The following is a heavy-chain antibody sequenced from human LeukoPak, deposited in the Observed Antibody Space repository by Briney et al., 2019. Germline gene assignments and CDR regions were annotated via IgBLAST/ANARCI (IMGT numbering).Heavy chain of an antibody. CDR3: TTEYSYGLGAYYFDY. D-gene: IGHD5-18*01. V-gene: IGHV3-15*01. J-gene: IGHJ4*02. CDR1: GFTFSNAW. CDR2: IKSKTDGGTT. Sequence: GGSLRLSCAASGFTFSNAWMSWVRQAPGKGLEWVGRIKSKTDGGTTDYAAPVKGRFTISRDDSKNTLYLQMNGLKTEDTAVYYCTTEYSYGLGAYYFDYWGQGTLVTVSS.